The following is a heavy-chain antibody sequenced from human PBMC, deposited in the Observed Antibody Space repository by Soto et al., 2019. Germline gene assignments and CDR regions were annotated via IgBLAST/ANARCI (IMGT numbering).Heavy chain of an antibody. CDR2: ISGSGGST. V-gene: IGHV3-23*01. J-gene: IGHJ4*02. CDR3: AKPGYRRATRQSNGSSY. Sequence: PGGSLRLSCAASGFTFSSYAMSWVRQPPGKGLEWVSAISGSGGSTYYADSVKGRFTSSRDNSKTALYMKMNNLRADDTAVYDSAKPGYRRATRQSNGSSYWGQGTLVTVSS. CDR1: GFTFSSYA. D-gene: IGHD6-6*01.